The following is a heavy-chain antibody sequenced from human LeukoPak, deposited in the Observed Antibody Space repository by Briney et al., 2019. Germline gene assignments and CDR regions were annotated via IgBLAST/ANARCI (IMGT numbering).Heavy chain of an antibody. CDR2: IYTSGST. D-gene: IGHD3-16*01. CDR3: ARRGVDWGNAFDI. V-gene: IGHV4-4*07. J-gene: IGHJ3*02. CDR1: GGSISNYF. Sequence: PSETLSLTCTVSGGSISNYFWSWIRQPAGKGLEWIGRIYTSGSTNYNPSLKSRVTMSVDTSKNQFSLKLSSVTAADTAVYYCARRGVDWGNAFDIWGQGTMVTVSS.